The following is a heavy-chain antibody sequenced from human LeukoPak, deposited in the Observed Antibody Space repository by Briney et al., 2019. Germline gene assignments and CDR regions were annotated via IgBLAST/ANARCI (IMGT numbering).Heavy chain of an antibody. CDR3: ARDDPRSDY. V-gene: IGHV3-21*01. CDR2: ISSSSSYI. J-gene: IGHJ4*02. Sequence: GLXSVSSISSSSSYIYYADSVKGRFTISRDNAKNSLYLQMNSLRAEDTAVYYCARDDPRSDYWGQGTLVTVSS.